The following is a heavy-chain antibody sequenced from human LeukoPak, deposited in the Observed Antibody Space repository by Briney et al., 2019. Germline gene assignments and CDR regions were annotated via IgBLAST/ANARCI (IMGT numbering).Heavy chain of an antibody. CDR1: GYTFTSYA. Sequence: GASVKVSCKASGYTFTSYAVSWVRQAPGQGLEWMGWISAYNGNTNYAQKLQGRVTMTTDTSTSTAYMELRSLRSDDTAVYYCAREDRHMNWFDPWGQGTLVTVSS. CDR3: AREDRHMNWFDP. J-gene: IGHJ5*02. CDR2: ISAYNGNT. V-gene: IGHV1-18*01.